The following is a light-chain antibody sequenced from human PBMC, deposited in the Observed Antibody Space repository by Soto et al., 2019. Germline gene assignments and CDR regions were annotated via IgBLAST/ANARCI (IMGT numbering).Light chain of an antibody. Sequence: QSALTQPPSASGSPGQSVTLSCTGASSDVGGYNFVSWYQHHPGKAPRLMIYDVTQRPSGVPDRFSGSKSGNTASLTVSGLQVDDDAYYYCSSYAGSGIPVAFGGGIKVPVL. CDR3: SSYAGSGIPVA. CDR2: DVT. J-gene: IGLJ2*01. CDR1: SSDVGGYNF. V-gene: IGLV2-8*01.